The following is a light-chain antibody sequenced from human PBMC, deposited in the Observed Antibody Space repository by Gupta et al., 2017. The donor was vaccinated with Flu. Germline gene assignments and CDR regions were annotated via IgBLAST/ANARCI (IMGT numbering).Light chain of an antibody. V-gene: IGKV1-5*03. CDR3: QHVHSYPIT. Sequence: PSILSASVGDRVTISCRGSRSSNTWVGWYQQKAGKATTVLIYKASTLKSGVPSRCSGRGSGTEFTLTISGLQADDVATYYCQHVHSYPITFGQGTKVEIK. CDR1: RSSNTW. CDR2: KAS. J-gene: IGKJ1*01.